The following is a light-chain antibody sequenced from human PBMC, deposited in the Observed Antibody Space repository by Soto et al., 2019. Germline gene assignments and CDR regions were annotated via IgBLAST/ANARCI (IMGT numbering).Light chain of an antibody. CDR1: QAIRTD. J-gene: IGKJ1*01. Sequence: AIQMTQSPSSLSASVGDRVTMTCRASQAIRTDLGWYQQKPGKAPSLLISAASTLQSGVPSRFSGSGSGIDFTLNISSLQPEDGATYYCQQDDNYPWTFGQGTKVEI. CDR3: QQDDNYPWT. V-gene: IGKV1-6*01. CDR2: AAS.